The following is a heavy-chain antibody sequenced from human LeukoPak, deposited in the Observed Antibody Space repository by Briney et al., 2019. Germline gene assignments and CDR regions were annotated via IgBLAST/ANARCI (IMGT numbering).Heavy chain of an antibody. D-gene: IGHD3-10*01. Sequence: ASVKVSCKASGYTFTNHYLHWVRQAPGQGLEWMGVISPSDASTISAQNFQGRFTMTRDTSTSTVYMEMSSLISEDTAVYFCAREGLSRDSGVPGKNFDSWGQGTLVTVSS. V-gene: IGHV1-46*01. CDR1: GYTFTNHY. CDR2: ISPSDAST. J-gene: IGHJ4*02. CDR3: AREGLSRDSGVPGKNFDS.